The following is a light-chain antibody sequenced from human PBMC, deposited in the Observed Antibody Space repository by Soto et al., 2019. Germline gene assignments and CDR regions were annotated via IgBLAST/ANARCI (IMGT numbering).Light chain of an antibody. CDR1: QSVSSNY. CDR3: QQYGSSPWT. Sequence: EIVLTQSPGTLSLSPGERATLSCRASQSVSSNYLALYQQKPGQAPRPLIYGASSRATGIPDRFSGSGAGTDFTLTISRLEPEDFAVYYCQQYGSSPWTFGQRTKVAIK. J-gene: IGKJ1*01. V-gene: IGKV3-20*01. CDR2: GAS.